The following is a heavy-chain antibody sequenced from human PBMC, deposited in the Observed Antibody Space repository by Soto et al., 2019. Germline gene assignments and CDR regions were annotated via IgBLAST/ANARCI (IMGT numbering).Heavy chain of an antibody. Sequence: QVQLVQSGAEVKKPGSSVKVSCKASGGTFSSYAISWVRQAPGQGLEWMGGIIPIFGTANYAQKFQGEVTIPADESTSTAYMELSSLRSDDTAVYYCASPPTTGTYYYYGMDVWGQGTTVTVSS. D-gene: IGHD4-17*01. J-gene: IGHJ6*02. CDR2: IIPIFGTA. CDR1: GGTFSSYA. V-gene: IGHV1-69*12. CDR3: ASPPTTGTYYYYGMDV.